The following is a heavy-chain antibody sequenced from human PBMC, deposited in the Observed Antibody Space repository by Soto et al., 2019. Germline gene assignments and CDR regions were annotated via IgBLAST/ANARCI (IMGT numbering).Heavy chain of an antibody. CDR1: GYRFTSYG. J-gene: IGHJ4*02. CDR3: ARVYCPRASCTPDLCFDY. V-gene: IGHV1-18*01. CDR2: IDPYNGKR. D-gene: IGHD2-8*01. Sequence: QVQLVQSGGDMKKPGASVKVSCKASGYRFTSYGISWVRQAPGQGLEWLGWIDPYNGKRNSAQKVQGRLSMTTDTATGTAYMDVWSLTYDDSAMYYCARVYCPRASCTPDLCFDYWGQGTLVTVSS.